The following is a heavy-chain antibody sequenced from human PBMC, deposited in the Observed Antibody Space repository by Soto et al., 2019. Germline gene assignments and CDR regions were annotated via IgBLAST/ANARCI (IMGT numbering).Heavy chain of an antibody. V-gene: IGHV4-39*01. J-gene: IGHJ4*02. CDR3: ARLAYGSGRSGY. D-gene: IGHD3-10*01. CDR2: IYYSGSI. CDR1: GGSISSSNYY. Sequence: QLHLQESGPGLVKPSETLSLTCTVSGGSISSSNYYWGWIRQPPGKGLEWIGSIYYSGSIYYNPSLKSRATISVDTSKKQFSLKLSSVTAADTAVYYCARLAYGSGRSGYWGQGTLVTVSS.